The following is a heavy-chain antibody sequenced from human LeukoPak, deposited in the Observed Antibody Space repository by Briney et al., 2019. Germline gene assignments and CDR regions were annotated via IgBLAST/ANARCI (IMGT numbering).Heavy chain of an antibody. CDR2: ISAYNGNT. J-gene: IGHJ3*02. CDR3: ARDVDIVATIDAFDI. D-gene: IGHD5-12*01. CDR1: GYTFTSYG. Sequence: ASAKVSCKASGYTFTSYGISWVRQAPGQGLEWMGWISAYNGNTNYAQKLQGRVTMTTDTSTSTAYMELRSLRSDDTAVYYCARDVDIVATIDAFDIWGQGTMVTVSS. V-gene: IGHV1-18*01.